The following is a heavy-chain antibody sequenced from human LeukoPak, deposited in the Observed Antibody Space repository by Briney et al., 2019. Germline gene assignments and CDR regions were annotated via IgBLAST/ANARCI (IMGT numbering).Heavy chain of an antibody. D-gene: IGHD6-13*01. V-gene: IGHV3-23*01. CDR1: GSTFSSYV. CDR2: IDGSGVGT. J-gene: IGHJ1*01. CDR3: TKGAAAGPKYFQH. Sequence: GESLKISCAASGSTFSSYVMRWVRQAPGKGLEWVSTIDGSGVGTYYADSVKGRFTISRDSSKSTLYLHMNSLRAEDTAVYYCTKGAAAGPKYFQHWGQGTLVTVSS.